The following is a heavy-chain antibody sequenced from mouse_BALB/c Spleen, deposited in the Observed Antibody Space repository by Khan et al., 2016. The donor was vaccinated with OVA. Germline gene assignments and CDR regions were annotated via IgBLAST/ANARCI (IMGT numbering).Heavy chain of an antibody. CDR1: GYTFTSYD. CDR2: IYPGDDST. Sequence: LQQSGPELVKPGALVKISCKASGYTFTSYDINWVKQRPGQGLEWIGWIYPGDDSTNYKEKFKGRATLTADRSSSTVYMQLSSLTSENSAVYFCEREGLRGVAMDYGGQGTSVTVSS. D-gene: IGHD2-4*01. J-gene: IGHJ4*01. V-gene: IGHV1S33*01. CDR3: EREGLRGVAMDY.